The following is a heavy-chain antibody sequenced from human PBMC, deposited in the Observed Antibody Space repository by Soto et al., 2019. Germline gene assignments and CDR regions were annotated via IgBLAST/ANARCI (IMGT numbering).Heavy chain of an antibody. CDR1: GYTFTSYG. CDR3: ARGAYYDFWSGYYTTGGYYYGMDV. Sequence: QVQLVQSGAEVKKPGASVKVSCKASGYTFTSYGISWVRQAPGQGLEWMGWISAYNGNTNYAQKLQGRVTMTTDTSTSTAYMELRSLRSDDTAVYYCARGAYYDFWSGYYTTGGYYYGMDVWGKGTTVTVSS. CDR2: ISAYNGNT. D-gene: IGHD3-3*01. J-gene: IGHJ6*04. V-gene: IGHV1-18*01.